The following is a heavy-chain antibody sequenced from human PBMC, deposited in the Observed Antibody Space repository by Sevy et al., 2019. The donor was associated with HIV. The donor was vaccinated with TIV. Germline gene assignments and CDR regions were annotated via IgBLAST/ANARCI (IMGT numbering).Heavy chain of an antibody. D-gene: IGHD2-15*01. CDR3: TTVGLRYCSGASCYQGDWFDP. Sequence: ASVKVSCKASGYTFTGYYMHWVRQAPGQGLEWMGDFDPEYGETIYAQRFQGRVTMTEDTSTNTAYMQLTSLTFEDTAVYYCTTVGLRYCSGASCYQGDWFDPWGQGTLVTVSS. V-gene: IGHV1-24*01. J-gene: IGHJ5*02. CDR2: FDPEYGET. CDR1: GYTFTGYY.